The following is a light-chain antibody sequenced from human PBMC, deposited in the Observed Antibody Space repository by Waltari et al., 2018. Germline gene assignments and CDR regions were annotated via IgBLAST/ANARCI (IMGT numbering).Light chain of an antibody. CDR1: QNINTY. J-gene: IGKJ2*01. CDR3: QQSYTTPRT. Sequence: DIQMTQSPSSLSASVGDRVTITCRASQNINTYLNWYQQKVGRAPKLLIYATSSLQSGVPSRFSGSGSGKHFTLTINSLQPEDFATYSCQQSYTTPRTFGQGTNLEIK. CDR2: ATS. V-gene: IGKV1-39*01.